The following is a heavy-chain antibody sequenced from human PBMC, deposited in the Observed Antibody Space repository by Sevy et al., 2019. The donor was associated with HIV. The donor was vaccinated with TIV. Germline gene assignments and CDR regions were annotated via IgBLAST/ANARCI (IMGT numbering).Heavy chain of an antibody. J-gene: IGHJ4*02. CDR2: IYFTGNT. V-gene: IGHV4-59*03. CDR1: GGSISSYF. Sequence: SETLSLTCSVSGGSISSYFWTWVRQSPGKGLEWIGNIYFTGNTDYSPSLKSRVTLSLDTSKSQFTLTLKTVTAAVTAVYFCARDHTSRPRVLDYWGQGTLVAVSS. D-gene: IGHD6-6*01. CDR3: ARDHTSRPRVLDY.